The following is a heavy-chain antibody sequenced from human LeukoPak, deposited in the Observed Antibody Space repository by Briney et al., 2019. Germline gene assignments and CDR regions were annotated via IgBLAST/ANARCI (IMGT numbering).Heavy chain of an antibody. J-gene: IGHJ4*02. CDR2: ISGSGGST. V-gene: IGHV3-23*01. CDR3: AKDQGLCSSTSCYMGPIDY. D-gene: IGHD2-2*02. Sequence: PGGSLRLSCAASGFTFSSYAMSWVRQAPGKGLERVSAISGSGGSTYYADSAKGRFTISRDNSKNTLYLQMNSLRAEDTAVYYCAKDQGLCSSTSCYMGPIDYWGQGTLVTVSS. CDR1: GFTFSSYA.